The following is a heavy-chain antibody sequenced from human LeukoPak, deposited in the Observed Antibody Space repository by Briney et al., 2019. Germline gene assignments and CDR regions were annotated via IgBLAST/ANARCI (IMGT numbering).Heavy chain of an antibody. Sequence: GGSLRLSCAASGFTFSSYGMHWVRQAPGKGLEWAAVIWYDGSNKYYADSVKGRFTISRDNSKNTLYLQMNSLRAEDTAVYYCARDGYCSSTSCFSWAFDIWGQGTMVTVSS. CDR2: IWYDGSNK. J-gene: IGHJ3*02. D-gene: IGHD2-2*03. CDR1: GFTFSSYG. V-gene: IGHV3-33*01. CDR3: ARDGYCSSTSCFSWAFDI.